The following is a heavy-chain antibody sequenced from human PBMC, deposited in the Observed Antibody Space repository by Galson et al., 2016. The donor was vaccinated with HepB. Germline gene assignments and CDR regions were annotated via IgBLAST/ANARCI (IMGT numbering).Heavy chain of an antibody. CDR2: INHSGNT. D-gene: IGHD2-2*02. Sequence: SETLSLTCAVYGGSFSDFYWSWIRQSPGKGLEWIGEINHSGNTNYNPSLRSRVTILVDTSKNQFSLNLKSVTAADTAVYYCARTGYRFDPWGQGTLVTVSS. V-gene: IGHV4-34*01. J-gene: IGHJ5*02. CDR3: ARTGYRFDP. CDR1: GGSFSDFY.